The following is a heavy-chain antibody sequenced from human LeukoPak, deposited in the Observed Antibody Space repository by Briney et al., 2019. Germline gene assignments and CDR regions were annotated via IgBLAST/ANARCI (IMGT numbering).Heavy chain of an antibody. V-gene: IGHV3-23*01. CDR1: GFTFSSYA. D-gene: IGHD6-13*01. CDR3: AKDLVGSSSSWYEYWFDP. J-gene: IGHJ5*02. Sequence: GGSLRLSCAASGFTFSSYAMSWVRQAPGKGLEWVSAISGSGGSTYYADSVKGRFTISRDNSKNTLYLQMNSLRAEDTAVYYCAKDLVGSSSSWYEYWFDPWGQGTLVTVSS. CDR2: ISGSGGST.